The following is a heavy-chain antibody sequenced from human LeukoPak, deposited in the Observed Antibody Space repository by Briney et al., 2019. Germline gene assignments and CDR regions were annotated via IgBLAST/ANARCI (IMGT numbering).Heavy chain of an antibody. CDR3: ATGAGPNTGYYFDY. CDR1: GFTFGSYA. CDR2: ISSSSSYI. Sequence: GGSLRLSCAASGFTFGSYAMSWVRQAPGKGLEWVSSISSSSSYIYYADSVKGRFTISRDNAKNSLYLQMNSLRAEDTAVYYCATGAGPNTGYYFDYWGQGTLVTVSS. J-gene: IGHJ4*02. D-gene: IGHD6-13*01. V-gene: IGHV3-21*01.